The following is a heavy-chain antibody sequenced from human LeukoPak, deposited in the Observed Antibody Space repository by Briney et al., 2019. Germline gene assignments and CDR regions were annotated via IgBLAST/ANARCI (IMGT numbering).Heavy chain of an antibody. Sequence: SETLSLTCAVYGGSFSGYYWSWIRQPPGKGLEWIGEINHSGSTNYNPSLKSRVTISVDTSKNQFSLKLSSVTAADTAVYYCARGNRRMVRGVIRTGFAPWGQGTLVTVSS. D-gene: IGHD3-10*01. CDR1: GGSFSGYY. CDR2: INHSGST. CDR3: ARGNRRMVRGVIRTGFAP. V-gene: IGHV4-34*01. J-gene: IGHJ5*02.